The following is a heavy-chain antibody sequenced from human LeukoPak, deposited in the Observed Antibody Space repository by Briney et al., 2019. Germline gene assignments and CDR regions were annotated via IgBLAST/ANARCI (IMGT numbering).Heavy chain of an antibody. CDR2: ISAYNGNT. D-gene: IGHD3-22*01. V-gene: IGHV1-18*01. CDR3: ARFSWNTMIVDY. CDR1: GYIFTSYG. Sequence: GASVRVSCKASGYIFTSYGISWVRQAPGQGLEWMGWISAYNGNTNYAQKLQGRVTMTTDTSTSTAYMELRSLRSDGTAVYYCARFSWNTMIVDYWGQGTLVTVSS. J-gene: IGHJ4*02.